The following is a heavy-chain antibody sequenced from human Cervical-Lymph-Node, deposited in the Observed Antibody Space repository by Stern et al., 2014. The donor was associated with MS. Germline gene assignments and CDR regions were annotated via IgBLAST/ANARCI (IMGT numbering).Heavy chain of an antibody. D-gene: IGHD3-16*01. CDR2: ISSSSSYI. Sequence: EVQLVESGGGLVKPGGSLRLSCAASGFTFSTHAVNWVRQAPGQGLEWVSSISSSSSYIYYEDSVKGRFTISRDNARNSLYLHMNSLRVDDTAVYYCLRDGGDYWGQGTLVTVSS. CDR1: GFTFSTHA. CDR3: LRDGGDY. V-gene: IGHV3-21*01. J-gene: IGHJ4*02.